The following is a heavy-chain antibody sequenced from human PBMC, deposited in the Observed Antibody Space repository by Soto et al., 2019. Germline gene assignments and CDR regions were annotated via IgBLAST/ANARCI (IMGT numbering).Heavy chain of an antibody. V-gene: IGHV4-31*03. D-gene: IGHD3-3*01. J-gene: IGHJ5*02. Sequence: QVQLQESGPGLVKPSQTLSLTCTVSGGSISSGGYYWSWIRQHPGKGLEWIGDIYYSGSTYYNPSLQSRVTISVDTYKNQSSLKLSSVTGADTAVYYCARVWTPFPPDLFGVVRVNWFDPWGQGTLVTVSS. CDR2: IYYSGST. CDR3: ARVWTPFPPDLFGVVRVNWFDP. CDR1: GGSISSGGYY.